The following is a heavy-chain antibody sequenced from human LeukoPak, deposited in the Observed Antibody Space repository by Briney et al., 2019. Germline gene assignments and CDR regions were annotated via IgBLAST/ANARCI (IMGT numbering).Heavy chain of an antibody. J-gene: IGHJ4*02. CDR3: ARDGARSDGYAYYFDY. Sequence: QTGGSLRLSCVASGFTFSSYEMNWVRQAPGKGLEWVSYISSSGSTIYYADSVKGRFTISRDNAKNSLYLQMNSLRAEDTAVYYCARDGARSDGYAYYFDYWGQGALVTVSS. D-gene: IGHD5-24*01. CDR1: GFTFSSYE. CDR2: ISSSGSTI. V-gene: IGHV3-48*03.